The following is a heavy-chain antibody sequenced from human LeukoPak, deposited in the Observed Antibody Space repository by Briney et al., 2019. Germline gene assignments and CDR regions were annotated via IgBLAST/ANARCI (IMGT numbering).Heavy chain of an antibody. CDR2: IDGDGSST. D-gene: IGHD3-10*01. V-gene: IGHV3-74*01. CDR3: VRDYYGSGKTRWLDP. Sequence: PGGSLRLSCAASGFTFSSYWIHWVRQAPGKGLVWVSRIDGDGSSTTYADSVKGRFTISRDNARNTLYLRMTSLRVEDTAVYYCVRDYYGSGKTRWLDPWDQGTLVTVSS. J-gene: IGHJ5*02. CDR1: GFTFSSYW.